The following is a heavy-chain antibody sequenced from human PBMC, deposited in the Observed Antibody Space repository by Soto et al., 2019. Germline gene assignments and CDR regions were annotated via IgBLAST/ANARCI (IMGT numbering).Heavy chain of an antibody. CDR2: ISGSGSGT. CDR1: GFTFSSYA. J-gene: IGHJ4*02. CDR3: ARALDFWSAYFDY. D-gene: IGHD3-3*01. V-gene: IGHV3-23*01. Sequence: PGGSLRLSCAASGFTFSSYAMSWVRQAPGKGLEWVSAISGSGSGTYYADSVKGRFTISRDNSKNTLYLQMNSLRTEDTAVYYCARALDFWSAYFDYWGPGNMVTVSS.